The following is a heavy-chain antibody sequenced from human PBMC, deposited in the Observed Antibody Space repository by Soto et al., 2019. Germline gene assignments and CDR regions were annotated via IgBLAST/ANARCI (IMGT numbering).Heavy chain of an antibody. CDR3: ANEIRDYDILTGYDY. D-gene: IGHD3-9*01. V-gene: IGHV3-30*18. J-gene: IGHJ4*02. CDR1: GFTFSSYG. Sequence: GGSLRLSCAASGFTFSSYGMHWVRQAPGKGLEWVAVISYDGSNKYYADSVKGRFTISRDNSKNTLYLQMNSLRAEDTAVYYCANEIRDYDILTGYDYWGQGTLVTVSS. CDR2: ISYDGSNK.